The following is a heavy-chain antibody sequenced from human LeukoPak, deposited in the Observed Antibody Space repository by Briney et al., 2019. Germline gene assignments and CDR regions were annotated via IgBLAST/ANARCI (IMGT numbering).Heavy chain of an antibody. CDR1: AFTFRPYA. V-gene: IGHV3-23*01. Sequence: GGSLRLSCAASAFTFRPYAMIWVRQAPGKGLEWVSSVSGSGGSTYYADSVKGRFTISRDNSNNTLYLQMNSLRAEDTAVYYCAKGAASRGYTYVANWGQGTLVTVTS. CDR2: VSGSGGST. D-gene: IGHD5-18*01. J-gene: IGHJ4*02. CDR3: AKGAASRGYTYVAN.